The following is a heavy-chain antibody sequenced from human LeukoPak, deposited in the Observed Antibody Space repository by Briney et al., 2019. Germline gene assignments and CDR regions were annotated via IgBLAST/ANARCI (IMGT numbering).Heavy chain of an antibody. CDR2: ISWNSDSI. D-gene: IGHD4-17*01. CDR3: ARVAYGDYGVFDY. V-gene: IGHV3-9*01. Sequence: GGSLRLSCAASGFTFDDYAMHWVRQAPGKGLEWVSGISWNSDSIDYADSVKGRFAISRDNAKNTVYLQMNSLRVEDTAVYFCARVAYGDYGVFDYWGQGTLVTVSS. J-gene: IGHJ4*02. CDR1: GFTFDDYA.